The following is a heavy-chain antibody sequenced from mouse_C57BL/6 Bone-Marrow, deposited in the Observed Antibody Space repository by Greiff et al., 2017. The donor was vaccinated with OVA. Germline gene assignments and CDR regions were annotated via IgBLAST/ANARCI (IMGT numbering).Heavy chain of an antibody. Sequence: ESGPGLVKPSQSLSLTCSVTGYSITSGYYWNWIRQFPGNKLEWMGYISYDGSNNYNPSLKNRISITRDTSKNQFFLKLNSVTTEDTATYYCARGYYWFAYWGQGTLVTVSA. V-gene: IGHV3-6*01. D-gene: IGHD2-12*01. J-gene: IGHJ3*01. CDR2: ISYDGSN. CDR1: GYSITSGYY. CDR3: ARGYYWFAY.